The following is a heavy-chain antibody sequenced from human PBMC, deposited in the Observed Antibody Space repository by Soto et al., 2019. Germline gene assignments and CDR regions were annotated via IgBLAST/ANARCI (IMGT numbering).Heavy chain of an antibody. CDR2: GIPIFGTA. D-gene: IGHD1-26*01. V-gene: IGHV1-69*06. CDR3: ARDGPTTRWELLKAYYYYRMDV. J-gene: IGHJ6*02. CDR1: GYTFTSYG. Sequence: SVKVSCKASGYTFTSYGISWVGQAPGRGLEWMGGGIPIFGTASYAQKFQGRVTITADKSTSTAYMELSSLRSEDTAVYSCARDGPTTRWELLKAYYYYRMDVWGQATTVTVSS.